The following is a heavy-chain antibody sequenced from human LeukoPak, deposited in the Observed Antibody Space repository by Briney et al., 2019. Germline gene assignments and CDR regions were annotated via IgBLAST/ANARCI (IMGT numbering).Heavy chain of an antibody. J-gene: IGHJ5*02. V-gene: IGHV3-30*04. Sequence: GGSLRLSCAASGFTFSSYTMHWVRQAPGKGLEWVAIISYDGSNQYYTDSVKGRFTISRDNSKNTLYLQMNSLRGEDTAVYYCAKVPRQHDNWFDPWGQGTLVTVSS. CDR2: ISYDGSNQ. CDR3: AKVPRQHDNWFDP. CDR1: GFTFSSYT. D-gene: IGHD6-13*01.